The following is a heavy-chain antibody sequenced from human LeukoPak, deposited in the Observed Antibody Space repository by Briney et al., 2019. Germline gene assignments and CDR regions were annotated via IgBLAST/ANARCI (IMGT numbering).Heavy chain of an antibody. V-gene: IGHV3-11*01. Sequence: GGSLRLSCAASGFTFSDYYMSWIRQAPGKGLEWVSYITSSSSTIYYADSVEGRFTISRDNAKNSLYLQMNSLRAEDTAVYYCARDGHYDILTGYFQDWGQGTLVTVSS. CDR2: ITSSSSTI. CDR3: ARDGHYDILTGYFQD. J-gene: IGHJ1*01. CDR1: GFTFSDYY. D-gene: IGHD3-9*01.